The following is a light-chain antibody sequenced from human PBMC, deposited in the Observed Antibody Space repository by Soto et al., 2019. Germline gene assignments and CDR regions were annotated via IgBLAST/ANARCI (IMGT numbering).Light chain of an antibody. J-gene: IGKJ1*01. CDR3: QNYGGSLPWE. CDR2: GAS. CDR1: QSLSNNY. V-gene: IGKV3-20*01. Sequence: DIVLTHSPATLSFSPLERATLSFRSSQSLSNNYLAWYQEKPGQSPRLLFYGASTRAAGIPDRFSGSGSGTDFTLTITRLEPEDFAVYYCQNYGGSLPWEFGPGTKVDIK.